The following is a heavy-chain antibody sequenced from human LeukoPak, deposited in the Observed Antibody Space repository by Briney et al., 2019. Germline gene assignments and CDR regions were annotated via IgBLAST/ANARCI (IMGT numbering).Heavy chain of an antibody. CDR1: GFTLRNYA. D-gene: IGHD5-18*01. Sequence: GGSLRLSCAASGFTLRNYAMSWVRQAPGKGLEWVSAISGSGGTTYYADSVKGRFTISRDNSKNTLYLQMNSLRAEDTAVYYCAREGRDTAGYFDYWGQGTLVTVSS. J-gene: IGHJ4*02. V-gene: IGHV3-23*01. CDR3: AREGRDTAGYFDY. CDR2: ISGSGGTT.